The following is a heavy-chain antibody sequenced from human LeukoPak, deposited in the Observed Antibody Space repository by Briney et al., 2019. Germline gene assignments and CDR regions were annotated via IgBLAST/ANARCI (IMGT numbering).Heavy chain of an antibody. CDR2: INPSGGST. J-gene: IGHJ3*01. V-gene: IGHV1-46*01. Sequence: ASVKVSCKASGYTFTSYYMHWVRQAPGQGLEWMGIINPSGGSTSYAQKFQGRVAMTRDTSTSTVYMELSSLRSEDTAVYYCARDLRFGEWRVQVWGQGTMVTVSS. CDR1: GYTFTSYY. D-gene: IGHD3-10*01. CDR3: ARDLRFGEWRVQV.